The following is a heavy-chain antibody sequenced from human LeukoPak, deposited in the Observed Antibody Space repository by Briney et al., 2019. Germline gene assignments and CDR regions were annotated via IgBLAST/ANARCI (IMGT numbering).Heavy chain of an antibody. CDR2: ISGSGGST. Sequence: GGSLRLSCAASGFTFSSYAMSWVRQAPGKGLEWVSAISGSGGSTYYADSVKGRFTISRDNSKNTLYLQMNSLRAEDTAVYYCAIPGNDYSNYDDAFDIWGQGTMVTVSS. V-gene: IGHV3-23*01. J-gene: IGHJ3*02. CDR3: AIPGNDYSNYDDAFDI. CDR1: GFTFSSYA. D-gene: IGHD4-11*01.